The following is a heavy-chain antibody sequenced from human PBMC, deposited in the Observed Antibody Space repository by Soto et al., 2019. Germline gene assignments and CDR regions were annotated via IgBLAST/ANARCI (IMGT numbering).Heavy chain of an antibody. V-gene: IGHV3-73*02. CDR3: TRYLFHYPVDYGMDV. CDR2: MRSKANNYAT. CDR1: GFTFGGFE. J-gene: IGHJ6*02. Sequence: EVQLWESGGGLVQPGGSLKLSCPASGFTFGGFEMKWAGRASGKGLEGVGRMRSKANNYATAYGASVKGRFTVSRDDSKNTVYLQMNSLQTEDTAIYYCTRYLFHYPVDYGMDVWGQGTTVTVSS. D-gene: IGHD5-12*01.